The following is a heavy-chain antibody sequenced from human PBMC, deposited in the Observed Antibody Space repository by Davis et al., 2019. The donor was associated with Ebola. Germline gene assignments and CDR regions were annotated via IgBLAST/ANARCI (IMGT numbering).Heavy chain of an antibody. CDR2: ISSSSTI. Sequence: GGSLRLSCAASGFTFSSYSMNWVRQAPGKGLEWVSSISSSSTIYYADSVKGRFTISRDNAKNSLYLQMNSLRAEDTAVYYCAKSGLSFGVVKYHYGMDVWGKGTTVTVSS. V-gene: IGHV3-48*01. CDR3: AKSGLSFGVVKYHYGMDV. D-gene: IGHD3-3*01. CDR1: GFTFSSYS. J-gene: IGHJ6*04.